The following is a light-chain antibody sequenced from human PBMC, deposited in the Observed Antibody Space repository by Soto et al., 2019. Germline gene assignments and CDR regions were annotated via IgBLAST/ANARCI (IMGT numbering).Light chain of an antibody. CDR2: GAS. V-gene: IGKV3-15*01. CDR1: QGVSRK. J-gene: IGKJ4*01. CDR3: HQYYTWPWT. Sequence: DIVMTQSPATLSVAPGERATFSCRASQGVSRKLAWYQHKPGQAPRLLISGASTGTTGIPARFSGSGSGTEFTLTISSLQSEDCAIYYCHQYYTWPWTFGGGTKVEIK.